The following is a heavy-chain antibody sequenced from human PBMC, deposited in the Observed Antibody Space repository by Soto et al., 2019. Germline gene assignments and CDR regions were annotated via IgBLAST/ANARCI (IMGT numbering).Heavy chain of an antibody. V-gene: IGHV1-3*01. CDR3: ARDLTYDILTGYPYNWFDP. D-gene: IGHD3-9*01. J-gene: IGHJ5*02. CDR1: GYTFTSYA. Sequence: QVQLVQSGAEVKKPGASVKVSCQASGYTFTSYAMHWVRQAPGQRLEWMGWINAGNGNTKYSQKFQGRVTITRDTSASTAYMELSSLRSEDTAVYYCARDLTYDILTGYPYNWFDPWGQGTLVTVSS. CDR2: INAGNGNT.